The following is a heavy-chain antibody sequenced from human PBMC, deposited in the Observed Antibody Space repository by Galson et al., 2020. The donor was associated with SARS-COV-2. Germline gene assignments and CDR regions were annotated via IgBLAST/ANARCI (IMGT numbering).Heavy chain of an antibody. CDR3: IRAYYDFWSGYYAYNWFDP. CDR1: GYTFTSYD. D-gene: IGHD3-3*01. V-gene: IGHV1-8*01. Sequence: ASVKVSCKASGYTFTSYDINWVRQATGQGLEWMGWMNPNSGNTGYAQKFQGRVTMTRNTSISTAYMELSSLRSEDTAVYYCIRAYYDFWSGYYAYNWFDPWGQGTLVTVSS. J-gene: IGHJ5*02. CDR2: MNPNSGNT.